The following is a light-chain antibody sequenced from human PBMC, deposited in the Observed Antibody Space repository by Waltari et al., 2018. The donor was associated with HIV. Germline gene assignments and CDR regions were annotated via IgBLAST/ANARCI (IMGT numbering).Light chain of an antibody. Sequence: QSALTQPASVSGSPGQSITISCTGTTSDVGGYNSVSWYQQHPAKAPKLVLLDVSNRPSGVSHRCSGSKSGNADSLTISGLQAEDEAYYYCSSYTNIDTVVFGGGTKVTVL. CDR1: TSDVGGYNS. CDR3: SSYTNIDTVV. J-gene: IGLJ2*01. CDR2: DVS. V-gene: IGLV2-14*03.